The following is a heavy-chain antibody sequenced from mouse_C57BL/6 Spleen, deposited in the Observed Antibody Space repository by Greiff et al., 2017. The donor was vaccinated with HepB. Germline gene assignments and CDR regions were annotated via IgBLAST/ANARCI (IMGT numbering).Heavy chain of an antibody. CDR2: IDPSDSYT. J-gene: IGHJ4*01. CDR1: GYTFTSYW. CDR3: ARTGHY. Sequence: QVQLQQPGAELVKPGASVKLSCKASGYTFTSYWMQWVKQSPGQGLEWIGEIDPSDSYTNYNQKFKGKATLTVDTSSSTAYMQLSSLTSEDSAVYYCARTGHYWGQGTSVTVSS. V-gene: IGHV1-50*01.